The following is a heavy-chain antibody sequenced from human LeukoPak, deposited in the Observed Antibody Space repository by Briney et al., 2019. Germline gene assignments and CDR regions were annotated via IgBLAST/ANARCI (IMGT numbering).Heavy chain of an antibody. V-gene: IGHV1-18*01. CDR3: ASATLGPTTPVPPDY. Sequence: ASVEGSRKASGFTFPNYAISWVRQAPGQGLEWRGWISTYNGNTNYAQKLQGRVTMTTDTSTTTAYMELRSLRFDDTAVYYCASATLGPTTPVPPDYWGQGTLVTVSS. CDR2: ISTYNGNT. J-gene: IGHJ4*02. D-gene: IGHD1-26*01. CDR1: GFTFPNYA.